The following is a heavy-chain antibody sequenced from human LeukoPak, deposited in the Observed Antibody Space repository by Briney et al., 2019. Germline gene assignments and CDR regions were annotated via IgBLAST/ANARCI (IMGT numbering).Heavy chain of an antibody. CDR2: IKQDGSEK. J-gene: IGHJ6*03. Sequence: SGGSLRLSCAASGFTFSSYWMTWVRQAPGKGLEWVANIKQDGSEKYYVDSVKGRFTISRDNAKNSLYLQMNSLRAEDTAVYYCARDNWNFPRNPYPRPMDVWGKGTTVTVSS. V-gene: IGHV3-7*01. CDR1: GFTFSSYW. D-gene: IGHD1-7*01. CDR3: ARDNWNFPRNPYPRPMDV.